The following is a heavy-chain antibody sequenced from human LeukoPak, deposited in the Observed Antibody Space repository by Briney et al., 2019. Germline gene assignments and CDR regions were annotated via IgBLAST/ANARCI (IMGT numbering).Heavy chain of an antibody. D-gene: IGHD3-10*01. CDR1: GYTFTGYY. CDR3: ARDQGAVLLWFGESYDAFDI. CDR2: INPNSGGT. J-gene: IGHJ3*02. V-gene: IGHV1-2*02. Sequence: GASVKVSYKASGYTFTGYYMHWVRQAPGQGLEWMGWINPNSGGTNYARKFQGRVTMTRDTSISTAYMELSRLRSDDTAVYYCARDQGAVLLWFGESYDAFDIWGQGTMVTVSS.